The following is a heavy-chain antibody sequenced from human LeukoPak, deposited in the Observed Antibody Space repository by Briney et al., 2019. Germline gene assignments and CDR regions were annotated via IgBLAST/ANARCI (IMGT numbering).Heavy chain of an antibody. CDR2: IYYSGST. D-gene: IGHD4-23*01. V-gene: IGHV4-39*01. CDR1: GGSISSSSYY. Sequence: SETLSLTCTVSGGSISSSSYYWGWIRQPPGKGLEWIGSIYYSGSTYYNPSLKSRVTVYVDTSKNQFSLKLSSVTAADTAVYYCARRSYGGNASGAFDIWGQGTMVTVSS. J-gene: IGHJ3*02. CDR3: ARRSYGGNASGAFDI.